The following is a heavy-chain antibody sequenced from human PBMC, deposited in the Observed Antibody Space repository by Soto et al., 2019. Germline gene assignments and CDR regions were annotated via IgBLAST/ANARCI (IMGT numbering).Heavy chain of an antibody. Sequence: XGSLRLSCAAQGFTFNTHRMSWVRQAPGKGLEWVAHTKPDGSEKYYVDSARGRFTISRDNARNSLYLQMNSLRADDTALYYCVAWGTSTSNPWGQGTLVTVSS. CDR1: GFTFNTHR. J-gene: IGHJ5*02. CDR2: TKPDGSEK. CDR3: VAWGTSTSNP. D-gene: IGHD1-1*01. V-gene: IGHV3-7*01.